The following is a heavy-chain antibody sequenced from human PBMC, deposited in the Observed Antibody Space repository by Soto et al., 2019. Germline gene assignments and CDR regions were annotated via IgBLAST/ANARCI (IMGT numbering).Heavy chain of an antibody. J-gene: IGHJ4*02. D-gene: IGHD5-18*01. Sequence: ASVKVSCKASGGTFSSYAISWVRQAPGQGLEWMGGIIPIFGTANYAQKFQGRVTITADESTSTAYMELSSLRSEDTAVYYCAREEKRGYSYGSDYWGQGTLVTVSS. CDR2: IIPIFGTA. V-gene: IGHV1-69*13. CDR1: GGTFSSYA. CDR3: AREEKRGYSYGSDY.